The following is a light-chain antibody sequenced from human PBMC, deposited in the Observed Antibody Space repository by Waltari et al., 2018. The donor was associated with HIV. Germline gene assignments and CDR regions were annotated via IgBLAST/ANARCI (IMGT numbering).Light chain of an antibody. CDR1: NIGNKN. CDR2: DDS. Sequence: SYVLTQPPSVSVAPGQTATITCGGNNIGNKNVPWYPQKPGQAPVLVVYDDSDRPSGIHERFSGSNSGNTATLTISRVEVGDEADYYCQVWDGSSDHPKVVLGGGTKLTVL. V-gene: IGLV3-21*02. CDR3: QVWDGSSDHPKVV. J-gene: IGLJ2*01.